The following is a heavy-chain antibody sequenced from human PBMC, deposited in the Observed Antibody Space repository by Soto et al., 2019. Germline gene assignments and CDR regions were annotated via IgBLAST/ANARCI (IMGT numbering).Heavy chain of an antibody. V-gene: IGHV4-31*03. CDR2: IYYSGST. CDR3: ARQLLYGDYADAFDI. J-gene: IGHJ3*02. D-gene: IGHD4-17*01. CDR1: GVSISSGGYY. Sequence: LSLTCTVSGVSISSGGYYWSWSRQHPGKGLEWIGYIYYSGSTYYNPSLKSRVTISVDTSKNQFPLKLSSVTAADTAVYYCARQLLYGDYADAFDIWGQGTMVTVSS.